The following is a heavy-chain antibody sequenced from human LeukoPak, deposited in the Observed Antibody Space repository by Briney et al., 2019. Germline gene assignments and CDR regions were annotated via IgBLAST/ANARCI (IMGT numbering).Heavy chain of an antibody. J-gene: IGHJ4*02. CDR3: ARDRGPRGIYDYVWGSYRAFDY. D-gene: IGHD3-16*02. V-gene: IGHV1-18*01. CDR2: ISAYNGNT. CDR1: GYTFTGYG. Sequence: GASVKVSCKASGYTFTGYGISWVRQAPGQGLEWMGWISAYNGNTNYAQKLQGRVTMTTDTSTSTAYMELRSLRSDDTAVYYCARDRGPRGIYDYVWGSYRAFDYWGQGTLVTVSS.